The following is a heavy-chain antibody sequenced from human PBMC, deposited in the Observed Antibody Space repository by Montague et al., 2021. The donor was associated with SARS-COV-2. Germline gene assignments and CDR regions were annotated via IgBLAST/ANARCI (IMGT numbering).Heavy chain of an antibody. V-gene: IGHV4-34*01. D-gene: IGHD4-11*01. CDR1: GGSFSGYY. Sequence: SETLSLTRAVYGGSFSGYYWTWIRQSPRKGLEWIGEINHSRSTNYNPSLKSRVTISVDTSKNQFSLKLSSVTAADTAVYYCACGEITTRGLIYYYGMDVWGQGTTVTVSS. CDR2: INHSRST. J-gene: IGHJ6*02. CDR3: ACGEITTRGLIYYYGMDV.